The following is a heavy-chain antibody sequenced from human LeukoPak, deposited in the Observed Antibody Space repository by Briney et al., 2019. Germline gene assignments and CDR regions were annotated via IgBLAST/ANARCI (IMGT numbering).Heavy chain of an antibody. Sequence: GGSLXLSCAASGFTFSTYWMSWVRQAPGKGLEWVANIKQDGGEKYYVDAVKGRFNISRDKAKKSVYVQMKSLRAEDTAVYYXAELGITMIGGVWGKGTTVTISS. D-gene: IGHD3-10*02. CDR1: GFTFSTYW. V-gene: IGHV3-7*01. CDR2: IKQDGGEK. CDR3: AELGITMIGGV. J-gene: IGHJ6*04.